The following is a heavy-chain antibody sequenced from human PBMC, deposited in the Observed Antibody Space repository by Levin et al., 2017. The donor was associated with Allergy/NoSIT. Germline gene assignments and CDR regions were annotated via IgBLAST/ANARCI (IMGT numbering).Heavy chain of an antibody. V-gene: IGHV3-23*01. Sequence: GGSLRLSCVVSGFPLRNFAMSWVRQAPGKGLEWVSAISGTSTTTYYADSVEGRFTISRDNSKTTFYLQMSSLRAEDTAVYYCAKDSGGSLTYASLDYWGQGTLVTVSS. D-gene: IGHD3-16*01. J-gene: IGHJ4*02. CDR1: GFPLRNFA. CDR2: ISGTSTTT. CDR3: AKDSGGSLTYASLDY.